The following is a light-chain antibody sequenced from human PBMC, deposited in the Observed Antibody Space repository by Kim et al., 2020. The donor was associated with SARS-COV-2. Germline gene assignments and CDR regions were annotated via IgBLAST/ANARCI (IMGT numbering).Light chain of an antibody. CDR3: HQYNKWPFA. J-gene: IGKJ2*01. CDR2: RAS. CDR1: QSVSSN. V-gene: IGKV3-15*01. Sequence: EIVLTQSPATLSVSPGERATLSCRASQSVSSNFAWYQQKPGQAPRLLIYRASTRATGIPARFSGSGSETEFTPTISSLQSEDFAMYYCHQYNKWPFAFGQGTKVDIK.